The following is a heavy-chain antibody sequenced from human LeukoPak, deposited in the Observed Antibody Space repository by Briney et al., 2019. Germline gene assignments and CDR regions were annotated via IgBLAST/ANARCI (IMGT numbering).Heavy chain of an antibody. D-gene: IGHD4-17*01. V-gene: IGHV3-74*01. J-gene: IGHJ4*02. Sequence: GGSLRLSCAASGFTLSSYWMYWVRQAPGKGLVWVSLVSLDGSTTTYADSVKGRFTISRDNAKNSLFLQMNSLRAEDTAVYYCATNPMMRDYEDYWGQGTLVTVSS. CDR2: VSLDGSTT. CDR3: ATNPMMRDYEDY. CDR1: GFTLSSYW.